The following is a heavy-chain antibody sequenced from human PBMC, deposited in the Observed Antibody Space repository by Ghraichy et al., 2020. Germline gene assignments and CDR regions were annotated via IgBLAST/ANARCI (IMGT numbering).Heavy chain of an antibody. CDR3: ATDRLPLNGAFVP. V-gene: IGHV3-21*01. CDR1: GFPFSDYS. D-gene: IGHD2-8*01. CDR2: IDLTSSYI. J-gene: IGHJ5*02. Sequence: GSLRLPCVASGFPFSDYSLNWVRQAPGEGLELVSSIDLTSSYIYNADALKGRFPISRDNARNSLYLPMNSLRAEDTAVYYCATDRLPLNGAFVPWGQGCLVTVSS.